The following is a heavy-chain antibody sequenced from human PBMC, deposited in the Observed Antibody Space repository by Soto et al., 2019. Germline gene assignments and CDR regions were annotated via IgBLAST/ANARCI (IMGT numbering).Heavy chain of an antibody. CDR3: ARGSTYIAVAALVDY. Sequence: SGGSLRLSCAASGFTFSSYGMHWVRQAQGKGLEWVAVIWYDGSNKYYADSVKGRFTISRDNSKNTLYLQMNSLRAEDTAVYYCARGSTYIAVAALVDYWGQGTLVTVSS. CDR1: GFTFSSYG. V-gene: IGHV3-33*01. J-gene: IGHJ4*02. D-gene: IGHD6-19*01. CDR2: IWYDGSNK.